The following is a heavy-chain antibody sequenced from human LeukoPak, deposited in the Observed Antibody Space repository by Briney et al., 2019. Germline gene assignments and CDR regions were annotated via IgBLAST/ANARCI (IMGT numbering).Heavy chain of an antibody. V-gene: IGHV3-13*01. CDR2: IGTAGDT. CDR1: GFTFSSYD. J-gene: IGHJ4*02. CDR3: ARGIRRSGGSCYSLDY. Sequence: GGSLRLSCAASGFTFSSYDMHWVRQATGKGLEWVSAIGTAGDTYYPGSVKGRFTISRENAKNSLYLQMNSLRAGDTAVYYCARGIRRSGGSCYSLDYWGQGTLVTVSS. D-gene: IGHD2-15*01.